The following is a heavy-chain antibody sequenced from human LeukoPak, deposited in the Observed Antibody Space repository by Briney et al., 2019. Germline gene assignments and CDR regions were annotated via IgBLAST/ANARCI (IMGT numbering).Heavy chain of an antibody. CDR2: IFASGST. CDR3: VSGIVGTTRHFDF. CDR1: GGSISSYY. Sequence: SSETLSLTCTVSGGSISSYYWSWIRQPAGKGLEWVGRIFASGSTNYNPSLRSRVTMSVDTSKNQFSLKLRPVADADTAVYYCVSGIVGTTRHFDFWGQGTLVTVSS. D-gene: IGHD1-26*01. J-gene: IGHJ4*02. V-gene: IGHV4-4*07.